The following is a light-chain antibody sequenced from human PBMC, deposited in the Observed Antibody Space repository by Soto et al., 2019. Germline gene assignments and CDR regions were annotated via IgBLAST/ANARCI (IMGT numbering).Light chain of an antibody. V-gene: IGKV3-11*01. CDR1: QSVSSY. J-gene: IGKJ3*01. CDR3: QQLNNFVFT. CDR2: DAS. Sequence: EIVLTQSPATLSLSPGERATLSCRASQSVSSYLAWYQQKPGQAPRLLIYDASNRATGIPARFSGSGSGTDFTLTISSLQPEDFATYYCQQLNNFVFTFGPGTKVDIK.